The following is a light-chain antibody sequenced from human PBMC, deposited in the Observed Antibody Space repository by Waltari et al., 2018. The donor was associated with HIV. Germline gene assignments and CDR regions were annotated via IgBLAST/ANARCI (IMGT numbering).Light chain of an antibody. Sequence: QAVLTQPPSVSGAPGLRVTISCTGSSPNIGAGYDVHWYQQLPGTAPKLLIYGNSNRPSGVPDRFSGSKSGTSASLAIAGLQAEDEAEYYCQSYDSSLSGSVFGGGTKLTVL. J-gene: IGLJ2*01. V-gene: IGLV1-40*01. CDR1: SPNIGAGYD. CDR2: GNS. CDR3: QSYDSSLSGSV.